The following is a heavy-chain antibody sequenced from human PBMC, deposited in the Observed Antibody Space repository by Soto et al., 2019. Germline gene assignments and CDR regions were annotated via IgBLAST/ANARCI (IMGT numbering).Heavy chain of an antibody. D-gene: IGHD3-3*01. Sequence: QVQLVQSGAEVRKPGSSVKVSCEASGGSFISYIFTWVRQAPGQGLEWMGRSIPIQGRADYALKFQDRVTITAHRSAQTVYMELRSLTPADTALYYCANSLVFVHHAYMDVWGKGTTVTVSS. V-gene: IGHV1-69*02. J-gene: IGHJ6*03. CDR3: ANSLVFVHHAYMDV. CDR1: GGSFISYI. CDR2: SIPIQGRA.